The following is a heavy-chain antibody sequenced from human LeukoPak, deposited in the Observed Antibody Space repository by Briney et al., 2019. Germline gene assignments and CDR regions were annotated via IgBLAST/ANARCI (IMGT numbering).Heavy chain of an antibody. CDR1: GFTFSSYA. V-gene: IGHV3-23*01. D-gene: IGHD3-22*01. CDR3: AKVPLAYYYDSSGYYV. J-gene: IGHJ4*02. Sequence: GGSLRLSCAASGFTFSSYAMSWVRQAPGKGLEWVSAISGSGGSTYYADSVKGRFTTSRDNSKNTLYLQMNSLRAEDTAVYYCAKVPLAYYYDSSGYYVWGQGTLVTVSS. CDR2: ISGSGGST.